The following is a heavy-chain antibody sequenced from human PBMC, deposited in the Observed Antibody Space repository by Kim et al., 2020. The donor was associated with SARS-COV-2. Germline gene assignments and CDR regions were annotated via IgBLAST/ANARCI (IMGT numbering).Heavy chain of an antibody. V-gene: IGHV1-18*01. Sequence: ASVKVSCKASGYTFTSYGISWVRQAPGQGLEWMGWISAYNGNTNYAQKLQGRVTMTTDTSTSTAYMELRSLRSDDTAVYYCARGDITIFGVSNEYFQHWGQGTLVTVSS. CDR2: ISAYNGNT. J-gene: IGHJ1*01. CDR3: ARGDITIFGVSNEYFQH. D-gene: IGHD3-3*01. CDR1: GYTFTSYG.